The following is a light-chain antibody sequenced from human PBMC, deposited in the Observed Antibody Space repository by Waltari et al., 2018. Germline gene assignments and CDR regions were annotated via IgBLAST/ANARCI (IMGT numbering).Light chain of an antibody. CDR1: QDISNY. J-gene: IGKJ2*01. CDR2: DAS. CDR3: QQYDDFPYT. Sequence: DIQMTQSPSSLSASVGDRVTMTYQSSQDISNYLNWYQQKPGKATTLLIYDASNLETGVPSRFSGSGYGTDFTFTISSLQPEDIATYYCQQYDDFPYTFGQGTKLEIK. V-gene: IGKV1-33*01.